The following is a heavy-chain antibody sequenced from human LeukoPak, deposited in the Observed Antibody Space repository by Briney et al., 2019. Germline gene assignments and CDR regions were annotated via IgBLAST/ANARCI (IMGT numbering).Heavy chain of an antibody. V-gene: IGHV4-59*01. CDR1: GGSISNYY. CDR3: ARGGGWYDS. D-gene: IGHD4-23*01. Sequence: PSETLSLTCTVSGGSISNYYWSWIRQPPGKGLEWIGYIYYSGSTNYSPSLRSRVTISVDSSKNQFSLKLSSVTAADTAVYYCARGGGWYDSWGQGTLVTVSS. J-gene: IGHJ5*01. CDR2: IYYSGST.